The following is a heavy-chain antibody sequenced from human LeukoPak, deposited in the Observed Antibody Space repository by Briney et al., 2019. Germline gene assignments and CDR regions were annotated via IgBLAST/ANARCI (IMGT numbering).Heavy chain of an antibody. V-gene: IGHV1-18*01. CDR3: ARRLASSGWYGYYYYGMDV. J-gene: IGHJ6*02. Sequence: ASVKVSCKASGYTFTSYGISWVRQAPGQGLEWMGWISAYNGNTNYAQKLQGRVTMTTDTSTSTAYMELRSLRSDDTAVYYCARRLASSGWYGYYYYGMDVWGQGTTVTVSS. CDR2: ISAYNGNT. D-gene: IGHD6-19*01. CDR1: GYTFTSYG.